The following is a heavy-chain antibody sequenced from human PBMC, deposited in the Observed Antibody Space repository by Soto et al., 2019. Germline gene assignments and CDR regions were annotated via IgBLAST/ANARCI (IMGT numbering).Heavy chain of an antibody. V-gene: IGHV4-34*01. Sequence: SETLSLTCAVYGGSFSGYYWSWIRQPPGKGLEWIGEINHSGSTNYNPSLKSRVTISVDTSKNQFSLKLSSVTAADTAVYYCASSIAAAGTGFDYWGQGTLVTVSS. CDR1: GGSFSGYY. D-gene: IGHD6-13*01. J-gene: IGHJ4*02. CDR3: ASSIAAAGTGFDY. CDR2: INHSGST.